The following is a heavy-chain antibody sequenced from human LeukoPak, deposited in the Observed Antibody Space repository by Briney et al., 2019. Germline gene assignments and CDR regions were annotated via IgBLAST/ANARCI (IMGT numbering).Heavy chain of an antibody. V-gene: IGHV3-69-1*01. J-gene: IGHJ4*02. Sequence: GGSLRLSCVASGFTFTDHPMNWVRQAPGKGLEWVSYIGGGNTIFYADSVRGRFTISRDNTMNSLYLQMSSLRAEDTAVYYCATDRGWRTSGYYLYYFEYWGQGTLVTYSS. CDR2: IGGGNTI. CDR3: ATDRGWRTSGYYLYYFEY. CDR1: GFTFTDHP. D-gene: IGHD3-3*01.